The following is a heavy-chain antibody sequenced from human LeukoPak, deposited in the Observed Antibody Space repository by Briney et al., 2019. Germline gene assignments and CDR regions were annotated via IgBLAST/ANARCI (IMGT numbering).Heavy chain of an antibody. D-gene: IGHD6-6*01. CDR2: INHSGST. J-gene: IGHJ4*02. V-gene: IGHV4-34*01. CDR1: GGSFSGYY. CDR3: ARVGEAALRYRILYYFDY. Sequence: SETLSLSCAVYGGSFSGYYWSWIRQPPGKGLEWIGEINHSGSTNYNPSLKSRVTISVDTSKNQFSLKLSSVTAADTAVYYCARVGEAALRYRILYYFDYWGQGTLVTVSS.